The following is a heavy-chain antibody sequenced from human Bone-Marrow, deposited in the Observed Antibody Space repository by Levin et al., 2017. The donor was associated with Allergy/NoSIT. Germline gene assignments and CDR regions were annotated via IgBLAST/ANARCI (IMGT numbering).Heavy chain of an antibody. CDR2: IHSGGVTI. J-gene: IGHJ4*02. Sequence: TGGSLRLSCAASGFTFSTYNLNWVRQAPGKGLEWVSYIHSGGVTIYYADSVKGRFTISRDNAKNSLYLQMNSLRAEDTAVYYCARDYYGSGSYPFDYWGQGTLVTVSS. V-gene: IGHV3-48*04. CDR1: GFTFSTYN. D-gene: IGHD3-10*01. CDR3: ARDYYGSGSYPFDY.